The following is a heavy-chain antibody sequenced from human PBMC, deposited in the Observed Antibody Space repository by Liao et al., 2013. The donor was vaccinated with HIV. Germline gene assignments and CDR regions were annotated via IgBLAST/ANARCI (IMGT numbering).Heavy chain of an antibody. CDR2: IYPSGST. CDR1: GGSISTYY. Sequence: QVQLQESGPGLVKPSETLALTCTVSGGSISTYYWSWIRQPAGKGLEWIGRIYPSGSTNYSPSLKSRVTMSVDTSKNQFSLKLSSVTAADTAVYYCARGEAAPYNNGWHVYFDYWGQGNLVTVSS. CDR3: ARGEAAPYNNGWHVYFDY. D-gene: IGHD6-19*01. J-gene: IGHJ4*02. V-gene: IGHV4-4*07.